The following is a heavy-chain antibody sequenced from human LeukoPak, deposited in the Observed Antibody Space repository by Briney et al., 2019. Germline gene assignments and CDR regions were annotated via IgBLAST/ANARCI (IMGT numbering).Heavy chain of an antibody. CDR3: AKDLRPLNYYDSSGYYGIEVDY. J-gene: IGHJ4*02. CDR1: GFTVCSNY. Sequence: PGGSLRLSCAASGFTVCSNYMSWVRQAPGKGLEWVSVIYSGGSTYYADSVKGRFTISRDNSKNTLYLQMNSLRAEDTAVYYCAKDLRPLNYYDSSGYYGIEVDYWGQGTLVTVSS. D-gene: IGHD3-22*01. V-gene: IGHV3-53*05. CDR2: IYSGGST.